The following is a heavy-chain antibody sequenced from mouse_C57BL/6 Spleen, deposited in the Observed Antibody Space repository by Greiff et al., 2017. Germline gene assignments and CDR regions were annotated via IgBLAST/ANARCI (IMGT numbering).Heavy chain of an antibody. CDR3: ARDDYGSSYFDY. CDR1: GFTFSSYA. Sequence: EVKVVESGGGLVKPGGSLKLSCAASGFTFSSYAMSWVRQTPVKRLEWVATISDGGSYTYYPDNVKGRFTLSKDNAKNNLYLQMSHLKAEDTAMYYCARDDYGSSYFDYWGTGTTLTVSS. D-gene: IGHD1-1*01. CDR2: ISDGGSYT. V-gene: IGHV5-4*01. J-gene: IGHJ2*01.